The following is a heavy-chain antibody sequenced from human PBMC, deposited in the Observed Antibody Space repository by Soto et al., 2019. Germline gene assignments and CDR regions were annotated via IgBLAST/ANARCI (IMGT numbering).Heavy chain of an antibody. CDR1: WYTFTIYG. V-gene: IGHV1-18*04. CDR2: ISAYNGKT. CDR3: ARVIGQLTKKMDTEY. D-gene: IGHD1-1*01. J-gene: IGHJ4*02. Sequence: ASVXVSFKASWYTFTIYGIIFLLQAAGQGLEWMGRISAYNGKTNYAQKIQGRVTMTTDTSKSTAYMEIRSLRSEDTVVYPCARVIGQLTKKMDTEYCGQRPLV.